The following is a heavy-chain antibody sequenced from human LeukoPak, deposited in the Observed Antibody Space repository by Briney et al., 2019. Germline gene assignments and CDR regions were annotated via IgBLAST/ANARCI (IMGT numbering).Heavy chain of an antibody. V-gene: IGHV5-51*01. J-gene: IGHJ5*02. CDR1: GYSFTKYW. Sequence: GESLKISCKASGYSFTKYWIGWVRQVPGKGLEWMAIIYPGDSDTRYSASFQGQVTISADKSITTAYLQWSSLRASDTAMYYCARERETGSSWFDPWGQGTLVTVSS. D-gene: IGHD1-26*01. CDR3: ARERETGSSWFDP. CDR2: IYPGDSDT.